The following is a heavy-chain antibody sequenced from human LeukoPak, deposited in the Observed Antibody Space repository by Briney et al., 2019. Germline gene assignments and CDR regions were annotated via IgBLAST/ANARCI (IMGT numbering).Heavy chain of an antibody. CDR1: GFTFSSYA. V-gene: IGHV3-23*01. CDR3: AKESSLIQLWYWGYFDY. Sequence: GGSLRLSCAASGFTFSSYAMSWVRQAPGKGLEWVSAISGSGGSTYYADSVEGRFTISRDNSKNTLYLQMNSLRAEDTAVYYCAKESSLIQLWYWGYFDYWGQGTLVTVSS. D-gene: IGHD5-18*01. J-gene: IGHJ4*02. CDR2: ISGSGGST.